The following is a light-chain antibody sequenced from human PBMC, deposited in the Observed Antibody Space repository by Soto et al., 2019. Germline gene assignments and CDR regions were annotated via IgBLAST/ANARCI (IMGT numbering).Light chain of an antibody. V-gene: IGKV3-11*01. CDR1: ESVTNY. Sequence: EIVLTQSPATLSLSPGESGTLSCRASESVTNYLAWYQQKPGQAPRLLVYDVSNRAAGIPARFSGSGSGTDFTLTISSLEPEDFAVYYCQQRSNWPRTFGPGTKVDIK. CDR2: DVS. CDR3: QQRSNWPRT. J-gene: IGKJ3*01.